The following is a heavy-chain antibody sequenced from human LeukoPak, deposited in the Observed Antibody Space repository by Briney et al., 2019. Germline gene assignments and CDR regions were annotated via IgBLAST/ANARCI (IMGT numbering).Heavy chain of an antibody. J-gene: IGHJ3*02. D-gene: IGHD5-18*01. CDR2: INPNSGGT. V-gene: IGHV1-2*02. CDR3: ARGIQLWPQEGI. Sequence: ASVKVSCKASLYSFTSYGLSWVRPAPGQELEEMGWINPNSGGTNYAQKFQGRVTMTRDTSISTAYMELSRLRSDDTAVYYCARGIQLWPQEGIWGQGTMVTVSS. CDR1: LYSFTSYG.